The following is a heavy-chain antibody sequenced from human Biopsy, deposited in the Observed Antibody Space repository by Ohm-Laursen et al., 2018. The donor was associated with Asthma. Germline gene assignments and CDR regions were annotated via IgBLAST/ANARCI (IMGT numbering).Heavy chain of an antibody. V-gene: IGHV1-69*13. CDR2: INSVFGTT. J-gene: IGHJ4*02. Sequence: SVKVSCKPLGGTFNTYVMGWARQANGQGLEWTGGINSVFGTTTYPQKFQDRVTITADDSTSTVYMELSSLRSEDTAVYYCARKAGSCISRTCYSLDFWGQGTLVTVSS. D-gene: IGHD2-2*01. CDR1: GGTFNTYV. CDR3: ARKAGSCISRTCYSLDF.